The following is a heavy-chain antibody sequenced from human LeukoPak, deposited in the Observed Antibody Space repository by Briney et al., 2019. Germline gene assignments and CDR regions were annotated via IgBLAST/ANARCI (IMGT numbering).Heavy chain of an antibody. CDR1: GFTFSSYS. D-gene: IGHD6-13*01. Sequence: GGSLRLSCAASGFTFSSYSMNWVRQAPGKGLEWVSYISSSSSTIYYADSVKGRFTISRDNAKNSLDLQMNSLRDEDTAVYYCARGSSSSSWYPQYYFDYWGQGTLVTVSS. V-gene: IGHV3-48*02. CDR2: ISSSSSTI. J-gene: IGHJ4*02. CDR3: ARGSSSSSWYPQYYFDY.